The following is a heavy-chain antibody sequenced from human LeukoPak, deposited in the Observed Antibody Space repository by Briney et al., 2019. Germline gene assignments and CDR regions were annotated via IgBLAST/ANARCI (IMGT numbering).Heavy chain of an antibody. CDR2: INAGNGNT. J-gene: IGHJ4*02. CDR1: GYTFTSYA. CDR3: ASPSSGYYPDY. Sequence: ASVKVSCKASGYTFTSYAMHWVRQAPGQRLEWMGWINAGNGNTKYSQKFQGRVTITADKSTSTAYMELSSLRSEDTAVYYCASPSSGYYPDYWGQGTLVTVSS. V-gene: IGHV1-3*01. D-gene: IGHD3-22*01.